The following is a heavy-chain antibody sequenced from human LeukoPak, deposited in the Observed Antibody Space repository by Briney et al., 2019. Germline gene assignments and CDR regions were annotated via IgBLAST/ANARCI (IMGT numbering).Heavy chain of an antibody. V-gene: IGHV4-59*01. Sequence: SETLSLTCTFSGGSISSYNWSWIRQPPGKGLEWIAYIYYSGSTNYNPSLKSRVTISVDTSKNQFSLKLSSVTAADTAVYYCARTTTVTLDYYYYMDVWGKGTTVTISS. J-gene: IGHJ6*03. CDR1: GGSISSYN. CDR2: IYYSGST. CDR3: ARTTTVTLDYYYYMDV. D-gene: IGHD4-17*01.